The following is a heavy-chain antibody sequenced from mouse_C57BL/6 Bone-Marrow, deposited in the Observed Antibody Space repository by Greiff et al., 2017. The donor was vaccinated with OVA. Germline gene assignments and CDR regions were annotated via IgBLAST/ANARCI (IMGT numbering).Heavy chain of an antibody. J-gene: IGHJ2*01. Sequence: VQLQESGAELARPGASVKLSCKASGYTFTSYGISWVKQRTGQGLEWIGEIYPRSGNTYYNEKFKGKAPLTADKSSSTAYMELRSLTSEDSAVYFCGGYYYGSSYYFDYWGQGTTLTVSS. V-gene: IGHV1-81*01. CDR3: GGYYYGSSYYFDY. CDR1: GYTFTSYG. D-gene: IGHD1-1*01. CDR2: IYPRSGNT.